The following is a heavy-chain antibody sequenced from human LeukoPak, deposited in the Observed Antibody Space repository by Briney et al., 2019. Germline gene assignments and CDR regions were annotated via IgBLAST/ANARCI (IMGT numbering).Heavy chain of an antibody. CDR2: IKPDGSET. Sequence: GGSLRLSCAASGVIFSTNWMSWFRQAPGKGLEWAAYIKPDGSETYYVDSVKGRFTISRDNAKNSLYLQMYSLRADDTAVYYCATAVSVAGDSWGQGTLVTVSS. J-gene: IGHJ5*01. CDR3: ATAVSVAGDS. D-gene: IGHD6-19*01. CDR1: GVIFSTNW. V-gene: IGHV3-7*01.